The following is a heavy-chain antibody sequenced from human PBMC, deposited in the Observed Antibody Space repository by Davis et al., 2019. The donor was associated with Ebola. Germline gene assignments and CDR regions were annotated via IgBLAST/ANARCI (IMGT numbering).Heavy chain of an antibody. CDR3: AKRSCSGSSCYTFFDC. CDR2: ISATGGST. CDR1: GFTFSSDA. J-gene: IGHJ4*02. D-gene: IGHD2-2*02. Sequence: GESLKISCAASGFTFSSDAMSWVRQAPGKGLEWVSVISATGGSTYYADSVKGRFTISRDNSKNTLYLQMNSLRAEDSAVYYCAKRSCSGSSCYTFFDCWGQGSLVTVSS. V-gene: IGHV3-23*01.